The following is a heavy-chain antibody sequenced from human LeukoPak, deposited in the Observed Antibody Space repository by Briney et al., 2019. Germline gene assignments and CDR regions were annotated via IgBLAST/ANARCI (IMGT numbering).Heavy chain of an antibody. V-gene: IGHV4-59*11. D-gene: IGHD3-10*01. CDR2: IYYSGSN. CDR3: ARDRGSRGWFDP. Sequence: PSETLSLTCTVSGGSISSHYWSWIRQPPGKGLEWIGYIYYSGSNNYNPSLKSRVTKSVDTSKNQFSLKLSSVTAADTAVYYCARDRGSRGWFDPWGQGTLVTVSS. J-gene: IGHJ5*02. CDR1: GGSISSHY.